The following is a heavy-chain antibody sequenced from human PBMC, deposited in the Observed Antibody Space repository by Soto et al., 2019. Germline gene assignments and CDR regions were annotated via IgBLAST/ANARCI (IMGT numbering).Heavy chain of an antibody. CDR3: ARVGENGDYYYYYYYMDV. J-gene: IGHJ6*03. CDR1: GGSISSYY. CDR2: IYYSGST. D-gene: IGHD4-17*01. Sequence: SETLSLTCTVSGGSISSYYWSWIRQPPGKGLEWIGYIYYSGSTNYNPSLKSRVTITVDTSKNQFSLKLSSVTAADTAVYFFARVGENGDYYYYYYYMDVWGKGTTVTVSS. V-gene: IGHV4-59*01.